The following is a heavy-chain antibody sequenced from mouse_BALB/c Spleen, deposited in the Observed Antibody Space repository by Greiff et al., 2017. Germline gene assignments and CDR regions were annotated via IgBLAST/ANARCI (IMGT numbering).Heavy chain of an antibody. Sequence: EVQLQQSGPELVKPGASVKISCKASGYSFTGYYMHWVKQSHVKSLEWIGRINPYNGATSYNQNFKDKASLTVDKSSSTAYMELHSLTSEDSAVYYCARFHGSRGWYFDVWGAGTTVTVSS. V-gene: IGHV1-31*01. CDR1: GYSFTGYY. J-gene: IGHJ1*01. CDR2: INPYNGAT. CDR3: ARFHGSRGWYFDV. D-gene: IGHD1-1*01.